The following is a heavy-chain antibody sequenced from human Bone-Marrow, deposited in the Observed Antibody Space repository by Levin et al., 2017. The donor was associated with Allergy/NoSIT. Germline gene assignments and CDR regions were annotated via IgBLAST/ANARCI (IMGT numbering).Heavy chain of an antibody. CDR1: GGSLSSYS. D-gene: IGHD4-17*01. J-gene: IGHJ6*02. CDR3: ASLRPGNYYYYGFDV. Sequence: SETLSLTCTVSGGSLSSYSWSWIRQLPGRGLEWVGYIYNSGTTNYNSALMSRLTMSLVTSNNQFSLKLRSVTTADTAIYYCASLRPGNYYYYGFDVWGQGATVTVSS. V-gene: IGHV4-59*01. CDR2: IYNSGTT.